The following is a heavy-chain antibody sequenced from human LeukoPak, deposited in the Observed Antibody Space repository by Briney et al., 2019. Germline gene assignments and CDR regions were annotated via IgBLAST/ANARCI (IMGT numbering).Heavy chain of an antibody. Sequence: GGSLRLSCAASGFTFSTYAMHWVRQAPGKGLECVAVMSYDGSNKYYADSVKGRFTISRDNSKNTLYLQMNSLRPEDTAVYYCARVSGNYQFDYWGQGTLVTVSS. CDR3: ARVSGNYQFDY. J-gene: IGHJ4*02. D-gene: IGHD1-26*01. CDR2: MSYDGSNK. CDR1: GFTFSTYA. V-gene: IGHV3-30*04.